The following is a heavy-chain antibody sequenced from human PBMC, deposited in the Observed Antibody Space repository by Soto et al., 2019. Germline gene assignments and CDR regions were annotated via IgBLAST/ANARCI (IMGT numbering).Heavy chain of an antibody. CDR3: AREGDYCSGGSCHQGFDP. CDR2: IYSGGST. CDR1: GFTVSSNY. Sequence: GGSLRLSCAASGFTVSSNYMSWVRQAPGKGLEWVSVIYSGGSTYYADSVKGRFTISRDNSKNTLYLQMNSLRAEDTAVYYCAREGDYCSGGSCHQGFDPWGQGTLVTVSS. V-gene: IGHV3-53*01. D-gene: IGHD2-15*01. J-gene: IGHJ5*02.